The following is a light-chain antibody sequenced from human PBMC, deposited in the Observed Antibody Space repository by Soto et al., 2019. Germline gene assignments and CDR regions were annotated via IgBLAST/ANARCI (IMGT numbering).Light chain of an antibody. Sequence: EIVLAQVSKTLSLFPRAIPTLSCRASQSVSSGYLAWYQQKPGQAPRLLIHGTSNRATGIPDRFSGSGSGTDFTLTISRLEPEDFAVYYCQQYGSSGTFGQGTMVDIK. J-gene: IGKJ1*01. CDR1: QSVSSGY. CDR2: GTS. V-gene: IGKV3-20*01. CDR3: QQYGSSGT.